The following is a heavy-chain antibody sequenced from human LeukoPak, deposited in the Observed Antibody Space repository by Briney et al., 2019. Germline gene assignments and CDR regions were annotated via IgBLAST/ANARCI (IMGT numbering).Heavy chain of an antibody. CDR1: GLTFSGST. CDR2: IRSKANSYAT. V-gene: IGHV3-73*01. Sequence: GGSLRLSCAASGLTFSGSTMHWVRQASGKGLEWVGRIRSKANSYATAYAASVKGRFTISRDDSKNTAYLQMNSLKTEDTAVYYCTTVITTMVWGQGTLVTVSS. J-gene: IGHJ4*02. CDR3: TTVITTMV. D-gene: IGHD5-18*01.